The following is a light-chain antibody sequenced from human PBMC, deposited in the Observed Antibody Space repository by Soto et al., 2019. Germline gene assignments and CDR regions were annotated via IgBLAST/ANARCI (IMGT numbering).Light chain of an antibody. V-gene: IGKV3-20*01. J-gene: IGKJ1*01. CDR1: QSVISKY. CDR3: QQYGSSGT. CDR2: GAS. Sequence: EIVLTQSPGTLSLSPGERASLSCRASQSVISKYLAWYQQKPGQAPRLLIYGASNRATGIPDRFSGSGSGTDFTLTISRLEPEDFAVYYCQQYGSSGTFGQGTKVDNK.